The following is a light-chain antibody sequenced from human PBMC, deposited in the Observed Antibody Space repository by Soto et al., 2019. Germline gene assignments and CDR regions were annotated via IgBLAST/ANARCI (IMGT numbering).Light chain of an antibody. Sequence: EIVMTQSPATLSVSPGETATLSCRASQSISNNLAWYQQKPGQAPMLLIYDASTRATGIPARFSGSGSGTECSLTISSLQSEDFAVYYCQQCNNLPPAFGQGTKLEI. CDR1: QSISNN. V-gene: IGKV3-15*01. CDR3: QQCNNLPPA. CDR2: DAS. J-gene: IGKJ2*01.